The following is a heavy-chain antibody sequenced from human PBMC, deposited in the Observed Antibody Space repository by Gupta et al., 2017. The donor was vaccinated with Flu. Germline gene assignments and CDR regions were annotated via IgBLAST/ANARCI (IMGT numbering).Heavy chain of an antibody. CDR2: ISSSSSTI. CDR1: GFPFSSDS. D-gene: IGHD6-19*01. CDR3: AREGTYSSGWYHEVGCYFDY. J-gene: IGHJ4*02. V-gene: IGHV3-48*02. Sequence: VQLVESGGGLVQPGGSLRLSCAASGFPFSSDSMIWFRQAPGRGLEWVSYISSSSSTIYYADSVKGRFTISRDNAKNSLYLQMNSLRDEDTAVYYCAREGTYSSGWYHEVGCYFDYWGQGTLVTVSS.